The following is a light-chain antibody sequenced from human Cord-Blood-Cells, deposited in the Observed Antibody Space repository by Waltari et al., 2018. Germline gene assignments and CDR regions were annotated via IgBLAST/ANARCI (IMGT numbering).Light chain of an antibody. CDR3: MQDIQTPLT. Sequence: DIVMTQSPLSLPVTPGEPASISCRSSQSLLHSNGYNYLDWYLQKPGQSPQLLIYLGSSRASGVPDRFSGSGSGTDFTLKISRVEAEDFGVYYCMQDIQTPLTFGGGTKVEIK. CDR1: QSLLHSNGYNY. J-gene: IGKJ4*02. V-gene: IGKV2-28*01. CDR2: LGS.